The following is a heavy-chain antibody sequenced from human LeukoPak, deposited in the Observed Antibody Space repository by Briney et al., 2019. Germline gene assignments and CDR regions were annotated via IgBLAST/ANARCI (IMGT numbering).Heavy chain of an antibody. CDR2: ISAYNGNT. CDR1: GYTFTDYY. Sequence: GASVKVSCKASGYTFTDYYVHWVRQAPGQGLEWMGWISAYNGNTNYAQKLQGRVTMTTDTSTSTAYMELRSLRSDDTAVYYCARGNYYLGDVWGQGTTVTVSS. J-gene: IGHJ6*02. CDR3: ARGNYYLGDV. V-gene: IGHV1-18*04. D-gene: IGHD3-10*01.